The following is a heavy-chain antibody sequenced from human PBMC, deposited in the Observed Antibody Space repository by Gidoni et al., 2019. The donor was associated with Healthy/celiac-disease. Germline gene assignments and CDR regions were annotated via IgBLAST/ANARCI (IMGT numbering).Heavy chain of an antibody. CDR2: IYYSGST. J-gene: IGHJ3*02. CDR3: ARLGRYDAFDI. D-gene: IGHD1-26*01. Sequence: QLQLQESGPGLVTPSETLSLTCTVSGGSISSSSYYWGWIRQPPGKGLEWIGSIYYSGSTYYNPSLKSRVTISVDTSKNQFSLKLSSVTAADTAVYYCARLGRYDAFDIWGQGTMVTVSS. CDR1: GGSISSSSYY. V-gene: IGHV4-39*01.